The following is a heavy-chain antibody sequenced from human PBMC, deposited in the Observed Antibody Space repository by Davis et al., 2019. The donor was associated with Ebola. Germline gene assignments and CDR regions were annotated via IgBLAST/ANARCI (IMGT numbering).Heavy chain of an antibody. Sequence: SETLSLTCGVSGGSISSNNWWSWIRQPPGKGLEWIGTIYSTGTTYYNPSLKSRVTISVDTSNNQFSLRLTSVTAADTAVYYCAASRNYDFWGGYPNWFDPWGQGALVTVSS. D-gene: IGHD3-3*01. CDR3: AASRNYDFWGGYPNWFDP. J-gene: IGHJ5*02. V-gene: IGHV4-39*01. CDR2: IYSTGTT. CDR1: GGSISSNNW.